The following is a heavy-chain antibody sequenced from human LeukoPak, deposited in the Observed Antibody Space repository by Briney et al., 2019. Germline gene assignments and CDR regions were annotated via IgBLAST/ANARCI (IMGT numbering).Heavy chain of an antibody. CDR1: GDTSSSNSAA. Sequence: SQTLSLTCAVSGDTSSSNSAAWNWLRQSPSRGLEWLVRTYYRSKWYNDYAESVKSRITINPDTSKNQFSLQLNSVTPEDTAVYYCARADGWYFRFDYWGQGTLVTVSS. CDR2: TYYRSKWYN. J-gene: IGHJ4*02. V-gene: IGHV6-1*01. CDR3: ARADGWYFRFDY. D-gene: IGHD6-19*01.